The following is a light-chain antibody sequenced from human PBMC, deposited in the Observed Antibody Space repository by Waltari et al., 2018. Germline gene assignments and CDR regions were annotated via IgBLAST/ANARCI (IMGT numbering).Light chain of an antibody. J-gene: IGLJ2*01. CDR3: QSYDTSLRVV. V-gene: IGLV1-40*01. CDR2: GST. CDR1: GSNLGAGYD. Sequence: QSVLTQPPSVSGAPGQRVTNPCPGSGSNLGAGYDGPWYQQLPLAAPKLLIYGSTSRPLGVPDRFFGSTSGTSASLAITGLQAEDEADYYCQSYDTSLRVVFGGGTKLTVL.